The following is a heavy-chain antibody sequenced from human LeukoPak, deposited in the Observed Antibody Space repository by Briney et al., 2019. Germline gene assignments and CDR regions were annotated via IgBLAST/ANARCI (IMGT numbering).Heavy chain of an antibody. Sequence: GGSLRLSCAASGFTFSNYNMNWFRQAPGKGLEWVSSISSSGLSVFSADSVKGRFTISRDSAKTSLYLQMNSLRAEDTAVYFCAKRGVVIRVILVGFHKEAYYFDSWGQGALVTVSS. CDR2: ISSSGLSV. D-gene: IGHD3-22*01. J-gene: IGHJ4*02. CDR1: GFTFSNYN. CDR3: AKRGVVIRVILVGFHKEAYYFDS. V-gene: IGHV3-21*04.